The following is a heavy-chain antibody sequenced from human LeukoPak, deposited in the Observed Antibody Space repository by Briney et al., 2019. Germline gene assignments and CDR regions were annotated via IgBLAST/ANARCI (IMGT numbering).Heavy chain of an antibody. J-gene: IGHJ4*02. CDR1: GGSISSSSYY. CDR2: IYYSGST. D-gene: IGHD3-10*01. CDR3: ARHTSMVRGVMKYYFDY. Sequence: PSETLSLTCTVSGGSISSSSYYWVWMRQPPGKGLEWIGSIYYSGSTYYNPSLKSRVTISVDTYKTQFSLRLNSVTAADTAVYYCARHTSMVRGVMKYYFDYWGQGTLATVAS. V-gene: IGHV4-39*01.